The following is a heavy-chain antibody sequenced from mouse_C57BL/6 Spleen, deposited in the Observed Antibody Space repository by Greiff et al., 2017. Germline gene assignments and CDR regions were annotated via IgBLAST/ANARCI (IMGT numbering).Heavy chain of an antibody. CDR3: ARTLFYYGSSYDAMDY. D-gene: IGHD1-1*01. V-gene: IGHV1-81*01. J-gene: IGHJ4*01. CDR1: GYTFTSYG. Sequence: VQLQQSGAELARPGASVKLSCKASGYTFTSYGISWVKQRTGQGLEWIGEIYPRSGNTYYNEKFKGKATLTADKSSSTAYMELRSLTSEDAAVYFCARTLFYYGSSYDAMDYWGQGTSVTVSS. CDR2: IYPRSGNT.